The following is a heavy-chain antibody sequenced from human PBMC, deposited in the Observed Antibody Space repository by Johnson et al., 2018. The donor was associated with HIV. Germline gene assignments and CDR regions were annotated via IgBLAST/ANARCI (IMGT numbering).Heavy chain of an antibody. CDR2: ISGSDGAI. D-gene: IGHD6-13*01. Sequence: QVQLVESGGGLVKPGGSLRLSCAASGFTFSDYYMSWIRQAPGKGLEWVSYISGSDGAIWYADSVKGRFTVSRDNAKNSFYLQMNSLRAEDTAVYYCARDGGVAAAVGVVAFDIWGQGTLVTVSS. CDR3: ARDGGVAAAVGVVAFDI. J-gene: IGHJ3*02. V-gene: IGHV3-11*04. CDR1: GFTFSDYY.